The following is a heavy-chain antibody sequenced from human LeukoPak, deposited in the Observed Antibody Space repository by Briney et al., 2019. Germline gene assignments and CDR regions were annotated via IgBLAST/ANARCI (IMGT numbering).Heavy chain of an antibody. Sequence: SETLSLTCAVSGGSISSSNWWIWVRQPPGKGLEWIGSIYYSGTTYYNPSLKSRVTISVDTSKHQFSLKLSSMTAADTAVYYCARGLNWFDPWGQGTLVTVSS. J-gene: IGHJ5*02. CDR2: IYYSGTT. D-gene: IGHD3-16*01. V-gene: IGHV4-4*02. CDR1: GGSISSSNW. CDR3: ARGLNWFDP.